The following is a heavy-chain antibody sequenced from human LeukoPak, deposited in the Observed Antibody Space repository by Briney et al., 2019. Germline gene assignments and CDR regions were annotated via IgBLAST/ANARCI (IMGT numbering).Heavy chain of an antibody. CDR1: GGTFSSHT. V-gene: IGHV1-69*02. CDR3: ARLYYYDSSGYQGGYYYMDV. J-gene: IGHJ6*03. CDR2: IIPILGIA. Sequence: SVKVSCKASGGTFSSHTISWVRQAPGQGLEWMGRIIPILGIANYAQKFQGRVTITADKSTSTAYMELSSLRSEDTAVYYCARLYYYDSSGYQGGYYYMDVWGKGATVTVSS. D-gene: IGHD3-22*01.